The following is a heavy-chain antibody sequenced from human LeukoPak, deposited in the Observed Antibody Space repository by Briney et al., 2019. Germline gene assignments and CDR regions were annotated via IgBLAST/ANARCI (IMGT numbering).Heavy chain of an antibody. CDR1: GYTFIGYY. Sequence: ASVKVSCKASGYTFIGYYIHWVRQAPGQGLEWMGWINPKSGGTKFAQKFQGWVTLTRDTSVSTTYMELSRLRSDATAVYYCARELPYRDGYNMLDYWGQGTLVTVSS. CDR2: INPKSGGT. D-gene: IGHD5-24*01. CDR3: ARELPYRDGYNMLDY. J-gene: IGHJ4*02. V-gene: IGHV1-2*04.